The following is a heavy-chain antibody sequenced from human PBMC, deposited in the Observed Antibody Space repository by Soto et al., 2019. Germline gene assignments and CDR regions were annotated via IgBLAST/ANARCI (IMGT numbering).Heavy chain of an antibody. CDR2: GIRSDGDT. J-gene: IGHJ4*02. V-gene: IGHV5-51*01. Sequence: PGGSLRLSCAASGFTFSSYGMNWVRQAPGKGLEWVSGIRSDGDTRYSPSFQGQVTISADKSISTAYLQWSSLKASDTAMYYCARHGDHCSGDSCYSDYWGQGTLVTVSS. CDR1: GFTFSSYG. D-gene: IGHD2-15*01. CDR3: ARHGDHCSGDSCYSDY.